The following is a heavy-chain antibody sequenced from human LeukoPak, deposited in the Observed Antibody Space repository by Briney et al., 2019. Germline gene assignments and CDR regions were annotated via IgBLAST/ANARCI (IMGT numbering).Heavy chain of an antibody. CDR2: ITSNGGST. D-gene: IGHD5-18*01. CDR3: AREAMETDGLDY. Sequence: GGSLRLSCSGSGFTFSSHSMHWVRQAPGRGLEYVSGITSNGGSTYYADSMKGRFTISRDNSKNTLYLQMSSLRAEDTAVYYCAREAMETDGLDYWGQGTLVSVSS. CDR1: GFTFSSHS. J-gene: IGHJ4*02. V-gene: IGHV3-64D*06.